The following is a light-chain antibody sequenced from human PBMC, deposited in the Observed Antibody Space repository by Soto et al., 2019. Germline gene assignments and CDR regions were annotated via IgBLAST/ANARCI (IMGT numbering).Light chain of an antibody. V-gene: IGLV1-40*01. CDR3: QSYDSSLSGCVV. J-gene: IGLJ2*01. Sequence: QSVLTQLPSVSGAPGQRVTISCTGSSANIGAGYDVHWYQQLPGTAPKLLIYGNCNRPSGVPDRFSGSKSGTSASLAITGLQAEDEADYYCQSYDSSLSGCVVFGAGTKLTVL. CDR2: GNC. CDR1: SANIGAGYD.